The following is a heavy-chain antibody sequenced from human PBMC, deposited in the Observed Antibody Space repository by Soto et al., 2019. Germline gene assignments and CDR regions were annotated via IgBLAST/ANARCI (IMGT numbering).Heavy chain of an antibody. CDR1: GYTFXSYD. CDR3: AADDMTVVL. D-gene: IGHD3-22*01. V-gene: IGHV1-8*01. Sequence: ASVKVSCKASGYTFXSYDINWVRQATGQGLEWIGWMNPDSGNTGYAQKFQGRVTMTRDMSTSTVYMELSSLRSEDTAVYYCAADDMTVVLWGQGTLVTVSS. CDR2: MNPDSGNT. J-gene: IGHJ4*02.